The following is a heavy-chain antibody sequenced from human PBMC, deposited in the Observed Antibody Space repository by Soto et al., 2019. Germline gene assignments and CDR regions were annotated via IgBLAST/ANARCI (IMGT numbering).Heavy chain of an antibody. Sequence: SETLSLTCSVSGVSITSGGFHWSWIRQYPGKGLECIGYIHYSGTTHYSPSLKCRMSISVDTPKSQFSLRLASVTAADTAVYFCARVAGRRGSYFHGMDVWGQGTTVTVSS. D-gene: IGHD1-26*01. CDR1: GVSITSGGFH. J-gene: IGHJ6*02. V-gene: IGHV4-31*03. CDR3: ARVAGRRGSYFHGMDV. CDR2: IHYSGTT.